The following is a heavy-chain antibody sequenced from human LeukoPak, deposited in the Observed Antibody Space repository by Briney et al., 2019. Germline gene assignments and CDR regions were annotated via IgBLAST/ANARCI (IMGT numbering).Heavy chain of an antibody. CDR3: ARPRGSGSYADALSGMDV. V-gene: IGHV1-3*01. CDR2: IYGADGDT. J-gene: IGHJ6*02. CDR1: GYTFSGNV. D-gene: IGHD1-26*01. Sequence: ASVKVSCKASGYTFSGNVMHWVRQAPGQRLEWMGWIYGADGDTKYSQSFQGRVTMTRDTSTSTVYMELSSLRSEDTAVYYCARPRGSGSYADALSGMDVWGQGTTVTVSS.